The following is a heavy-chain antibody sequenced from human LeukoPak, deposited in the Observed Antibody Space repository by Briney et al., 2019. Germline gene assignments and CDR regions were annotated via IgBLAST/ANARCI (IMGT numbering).Heavy chain of an antibody. V-gene: IGHV3-23*01. CDR1: GFSFSSYG. D-gene: IGHD6-13*01. Sequence: PGGSLRLSCEASGFSFSSYGMSWVRQAPGEGLQWVSGFSASDGSRYYADSVKGRFTISRDNAKNTLYLQMNSLRAEDTAVYYCARGSSWYGYWGQGTLVTVSS. CDR2: FSASDGSR. CDR3: ARGSSWYGY. J-gene: IGHJ4*02.